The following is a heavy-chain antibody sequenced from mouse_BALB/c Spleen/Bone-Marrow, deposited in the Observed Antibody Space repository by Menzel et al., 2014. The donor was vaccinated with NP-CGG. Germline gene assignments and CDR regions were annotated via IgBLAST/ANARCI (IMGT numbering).Heavy chain of an antibody. Sequence: EVQLQQSGAELVKPGASVKLPCTASGFNIKDTYVHWVKQRPEQGLEWIGRIDPANGNTKYDPKFQGKATITADTSSNTAYLQLSSLTSEDTAVYYCAGWYYGMSSFVYWGQGTLVTVSA. CDR1: GFNIKDTY. J-gene: IGHJ3*01. D-gene: IGHD1-1*01. V-gene: IGHV14-3*02. CDR2: IDPANGNT. CDR3: AGWYYGMSSFVY.